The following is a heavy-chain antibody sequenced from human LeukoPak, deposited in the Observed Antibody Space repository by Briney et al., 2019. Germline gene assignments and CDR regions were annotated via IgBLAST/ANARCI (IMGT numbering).Heavy chain of an antibody. CDR1: GGSISSYY. J-gene: IGHJ3*02. V-gene: IGHV4-59*01. D-gene: IGHD3-16*01. CDR3: ASAVAITTPFDI. Sequence: PSKTLSLTGTVSGGSISSYYWSWIRQPPGKGLKWIGYIYYSGSTNYNPSLKSRVTISVDTSKNQFSLKLSSVTAADTAVYYCASAVAITTPFDIWGQGTMVTVSS. CDR2: IYYSGST.